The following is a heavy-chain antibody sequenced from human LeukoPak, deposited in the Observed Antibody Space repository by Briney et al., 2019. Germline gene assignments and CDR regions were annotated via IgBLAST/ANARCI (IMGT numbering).Heavy chain of an antibody. J-gene: IGHJ4*02. CDR2: INHSGST. CDR1: GGAFSGYY. V-gene: IGHV4-34*01. CDR3: ARGRPVDY. Sequence: SETLSLTCAVYGGAFSGYYWSWIRQPPGKGLEWIGEINHSGSTNYNPSLKSRVTISVDTSKNQFSLKLSSVTAADTAVYYCARGRPVDYWGQGTLVTVSS.